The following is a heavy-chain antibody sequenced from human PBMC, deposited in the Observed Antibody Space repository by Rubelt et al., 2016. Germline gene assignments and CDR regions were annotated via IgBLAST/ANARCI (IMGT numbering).Heavy chain of an antibody. V-gene: IGHV1-2*06. D-gene: IGHD3-22*01. Sequence: QVQLVQSVSELRKPGASVKVSCKASGYTFRSYAMNWVRQAPGQGLEWLARINPKSGGTIFAQKFQDRVTMTRDTSISTAYMELSGLTSDDTAVYYCARGHHYDTSRYYYADYWGQGTLVTVSS. CDR2: INPKSGGT. CDR1: GYTFRSYA. CDR3: ARGHHYDTSRYYYADY. J-gene: IGHJ4*02.